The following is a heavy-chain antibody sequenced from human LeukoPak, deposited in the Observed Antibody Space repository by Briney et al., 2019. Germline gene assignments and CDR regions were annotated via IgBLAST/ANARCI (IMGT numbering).Heavy chain of an antibody. CDR3: ARDRYYYGSGTTYHYGMDV. CDR1: GFTVSSNY. CDR2: IYSGGST. Sequence: GGSLRLSCAASGFTVSSNYMSWVRQAPGKGLEWVSVIYSGGSTYYADSVKGRFTISRDNSKNTLYLQMNSLRAEDTAVYYCARDRYYYGSGTTYHYGMDVWGQGTTVTVSS. V-gene: IGHV3-53*01. J-gene: IGHJ6*02. D-gene: IGHD3-10*01.